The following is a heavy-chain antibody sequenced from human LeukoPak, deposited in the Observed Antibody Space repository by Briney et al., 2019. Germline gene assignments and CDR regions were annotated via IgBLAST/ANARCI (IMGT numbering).Heavy chain of an antibody. J-gene: IGHJ6*02. D-gene: IGHD5-18*01. CDR1: GYTFTSYD. Sequence: ASVKVSCKASGYTFTSYDINWVRQATGQGLEWMGWMNPNSGNTGYAQKFQGRVTMTRNTSISTAYMELSSLRSEDTAVYYCASTTAMVFYYCGMDVWGQGTTVTVPS. V-gene: IGHV1-8*01. CDR2: MNPNSGNT. CDR3: ASTTAMVFYYCGMDV.